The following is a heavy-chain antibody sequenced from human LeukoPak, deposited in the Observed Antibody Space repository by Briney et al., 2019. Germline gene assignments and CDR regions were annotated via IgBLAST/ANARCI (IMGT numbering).Heavy chain of an antibody. D-gene: IGHD6-19*01. CDR1: GGSVSSYY. J-gene: IGHJ2*01. Sequence: PSETLSLTCTVSGGSVSSYYWSWIRQPPGKGLEWIGYIYNSESTKYNSSLESRVTMSVDTSENQLYLKLSSVTAADTAVYYCARFHSGPSGWYVLWYFDLWGRGTLVTVSS. CDR2: IYNSEST. CDR3: ARFHSGPSGWYVLWYFDL. V-gene: IGHV4-4*09.